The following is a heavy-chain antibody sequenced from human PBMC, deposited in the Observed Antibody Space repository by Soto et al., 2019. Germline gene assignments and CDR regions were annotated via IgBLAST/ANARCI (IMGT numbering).Heavy chain of an antibody. CDR1: GGSISSYY. Sequence: TPSFPGAVCGGSISSYYWGWIRQPAGKGLEWIGRIYTSGSTNYNPSLKSRVTMSVDTSKNQLSLKLSSVTAADTAVYYCARGQFPSLTDYWGQGTLVIVSS. D-gene: IGHD2-21*01. CDR2: IYTSGST. J-gene: IGHJ4*02. CDR3: ARGQFPSLTDY. V-gene: IGHV4-4*07.